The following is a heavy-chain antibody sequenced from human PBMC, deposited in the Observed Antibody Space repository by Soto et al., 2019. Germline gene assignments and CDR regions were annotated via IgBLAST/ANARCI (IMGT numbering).Heavy chain of an antibody. CDR2: MYSSGST. CDR3: AREFKGVSSSWFDF. Sequence: QVQLQESGPGLVKPSETLSLTCTVSGGSFTNYYWTWIRQPPGKGLEWIGYMYSSGSTNYNPSLRSRVTMSVDTSKNQFALRLTSVTAADTAVYYCAREFKGVSSSWFDFWGQGTLVTVSS. D-gene: IGHD3-10*01. V-gene: IGHV4-59*12. J-gene: IGHJ5*01. CDR1: GGSFTNYY.